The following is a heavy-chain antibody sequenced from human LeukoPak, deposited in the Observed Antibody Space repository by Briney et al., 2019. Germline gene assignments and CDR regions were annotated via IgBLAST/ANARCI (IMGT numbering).Heavy chain of an antibody. D-gene: IGHD1-26*01. CDR1: GFTVSSNY. V-gene: IGHV3-66*01. CDR3: ARLSGSYYTDWFDP. J-gene: IGHJ5*02. CDR2: IYSGGST. Sequence: PGGSLRLSCAASGFTVSSNYMSWVRQAPGKGLEWVSVIYSGGSTYYADSVKGRFTISRDNAKNSLYLQMNSLRAEDTAVYYCARLSGSYYTDWFDPWGQGTLVTVSS.